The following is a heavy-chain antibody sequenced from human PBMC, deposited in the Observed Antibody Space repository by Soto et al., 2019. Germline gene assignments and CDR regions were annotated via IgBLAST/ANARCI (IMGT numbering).Heavy chain of an antibody. J-gene: IGHJ6*02. CDR3: ARGPQPRYTADPYAVDV. CDR1: GGTFSSSG. Sequence: QVHLVQSGTEVKKPGSSVKVSCKASGGTFSSSGFSWVRQSPGQGLEWMGMIVPSLDTTNYAQKFQARVTITAHEGTSTAYMELRSLRSEDTAVYYCARGPQPRYTADPYAVDVWGQGTRVIVSS. D-gene: IGHD3-16*02. CDR2: IVPSLDTT. V-gene: IGHV1-69*11.